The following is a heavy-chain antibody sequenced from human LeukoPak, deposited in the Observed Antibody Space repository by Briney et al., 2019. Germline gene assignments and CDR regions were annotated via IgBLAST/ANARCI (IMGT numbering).Heavy chain of an antibody. J-gene: IGHJ4*02. CDR3: ARQTPVSSSIRFDY. V-gene: IGHV4-38-2*01. Sequence: PSETLSLTCGVSGYSIRSGSYWGWIRQTPGKGLEWTASIYHSGSTYYNPSLKRRVTISLDTSNNQFSLKLTSVTAADTAVYYCARQTPVSSSIRFDYWGQGTLVSVSS. CDR1: GYSIRSGSY. CDR2: IYHSGST. D-gene: IGHD2-2*01.